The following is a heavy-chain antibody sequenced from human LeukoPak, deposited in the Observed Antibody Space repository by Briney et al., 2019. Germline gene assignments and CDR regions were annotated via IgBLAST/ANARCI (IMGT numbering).Heavy chain of an antibody. Sequence: SVKVSCKASGGTFSSSAISWVRQAPGQGLEWLGGIIPIFGSSNYAQNFQDRVTITADESTSTAYMELSSLRSEDTAVYYCATVVNYGDYGFDYWGQGTLVTVSS. CDR2: IIPIFGSS. D-gene: IGHD4-17*01. J-gene: IGHJ4*02. CDR3: ATVVNYGDYGFDY. CDR1: GGTFSSSA. V-gene: IGHV1-69*13.